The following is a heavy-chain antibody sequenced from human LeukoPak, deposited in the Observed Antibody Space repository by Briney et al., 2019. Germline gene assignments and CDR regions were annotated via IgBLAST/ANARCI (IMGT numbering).Heavy chain of an antibody. Sequence: GRSLRLSCAASGFTFSSYAMHWVRQAPGKGLEWVAVISYDGSNKYYADSVKGRFTISRDNSKNTLYLQMNSLRAEDTAVYYCARDQDSSGYYTFDYWGQGTLVTVSS. V-gene: IGHV3-30-3*01. CDR1: GFTFSSYA. J-gene: IGHJ4*02. D-gene: IGHD3-22*01. CDR2: ISYDGSNK. CDR3: ARDQDSSGYYTFDY.